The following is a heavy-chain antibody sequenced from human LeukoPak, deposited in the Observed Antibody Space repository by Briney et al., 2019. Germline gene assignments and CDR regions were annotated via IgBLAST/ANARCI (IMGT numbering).Heavy chain of an antibody. Sequence: VASVKVSCKASGYTFTSYYMHWVRQAPGQGLEWMGWIKPNSGGTNYAQKFQGRVTMTRDTSISTAYMDLSRLRSDDTAVYYCARELYDTLTGYYNGLDYWGQGTLVTVSS. CDR2: IKPNSGGT. CDR3: ARELYDTLTGYYNGLDY. V-gene: IGHV1-2*02. CDR1: GYTFTSYY. J-gene: IGHJ4*02. D-gene: IGHD3-9*01.